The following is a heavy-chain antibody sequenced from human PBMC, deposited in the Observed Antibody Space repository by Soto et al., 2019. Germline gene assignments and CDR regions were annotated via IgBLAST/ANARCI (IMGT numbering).Heavy chain of an antibody. CDR3: AKLPGYSSGWYLIDY. D-gene: IGHD6-19*01. V-gene: IGHV3-23*01. CDR1: GFTFSTYA. Sequence: EVQLLESGGGLVQPGGSLRLSCAASGFTFSTYAMSWVRQAPGKGLEWVSTISGRDTTYYADSVKGRFTISRDNSKNTLYLLMHSLRVEETAVYYCAKLPGYSSGWYLIDYWDQGTLVTVSS. J-gene: IGHJ4*02. CDR2: ISGRDTT.